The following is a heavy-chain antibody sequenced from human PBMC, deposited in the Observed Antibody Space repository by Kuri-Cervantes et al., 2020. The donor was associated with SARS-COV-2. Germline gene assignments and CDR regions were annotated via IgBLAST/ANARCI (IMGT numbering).Heavy chain of an antibody. J-gene: IGHJ3*02. CDR2: INHSGST. CDR3: ARGMELYIPRAFDI. Sequence: GSLRFSCAVYGGSFSGYYWSWIRQPPGKGLEWIGEINHSGSTNYNPSLKRRVTISVDTSKNQFSLKLSSVTAADTAVYYCARGMELYIPRAFDIWGQGTMVTVSS. D-gene: IGHD1-7*01. CDR1: GGSFSGYY. V-gene: IGHV4-34*01.